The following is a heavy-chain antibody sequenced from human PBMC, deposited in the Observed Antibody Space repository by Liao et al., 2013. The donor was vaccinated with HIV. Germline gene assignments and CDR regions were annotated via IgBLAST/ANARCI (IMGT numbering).Heavy chain of an antibody. CDR3: ARDYREYCSSTSCYGRAYFQQ. V-gene: IGHV4-61*02. Sequence: QVQLQESGPGLVKPSQTLSLTCTVSGGSISSGSYYWSWIRQPAGKRLEWIGRIYTSGSTKYNPSLKTRVTLSLDTSNNQFSLNLTSVTAADTAVYYCARDYREYCSSTSCYGRAYFQQWGQGTLVTVSS. J-gene: IGHJ1*01. D-gene: IGHD2-2*01. CDR2: IYTSGST. CDR1: GGSISSGSYY.